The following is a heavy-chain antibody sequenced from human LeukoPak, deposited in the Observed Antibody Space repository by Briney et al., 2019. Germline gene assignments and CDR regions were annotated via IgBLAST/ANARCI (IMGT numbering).Heavy chain of an antibody. D-gene: IGHD3-10*01. J-gene: IGHJ4*02. V-gene: IGHV1-24*01. Sequence: ASVKVSCKVSGYTLTELSMHWVRQAPGKGLEWMGGFDPEDGETIYAQKFQGRVTMTRNTSISTAYMELSSLRSEDTAVYYCARGGYYYGSGSHLVWGQGTLVTVSS. CDR1: GYTLTELS. CDR2: FDPEDGET. CDR3: ARGGYYYGSGSHLV.